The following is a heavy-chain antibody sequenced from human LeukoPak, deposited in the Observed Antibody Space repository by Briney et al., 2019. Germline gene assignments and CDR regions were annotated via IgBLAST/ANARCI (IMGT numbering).Heavy chain of an antibody. CDR3: ARYYDSSGYYYFDY. V-gene: IGHV3-48*01. Sequence: PGGSLRLSCAASGFTFSSYGMNWVRQAPGKGLEWVSYISSSSSTIYYADSVKGRFTISRDNAKNSLYLQMNSLRAEDTAVYYCARYYDSSGYYYFDYWGQGTLVTVSS. CDR2: ISSSSSTI. CDR1: GFTFSSYG. D-gene: IGHD3-22*01. J-gene: IGHJ4*02.